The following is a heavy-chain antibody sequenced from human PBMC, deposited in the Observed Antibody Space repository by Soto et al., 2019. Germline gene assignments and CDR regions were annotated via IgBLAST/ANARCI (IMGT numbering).Heavy chain of an antibody. CDR3: ARDHLPPRYCSCCSCYSDVSFHY. CDR1: GYTFTGYY. Sequence: ASVKVSCKASGYTFTGYYMHWVRQAPGQGLEWMGWINPNSGGTNYAQKFQGWVTMTRDTSISTAYMELSRLRSDDTAVYYCARDHLPPRYCSCCSCYSDVSFHYWGQGTLVTVSS. D-gene: IGHD2-15*01. J-gene: IGHJ4*02. V-gene: IGHV1-2*04. CDR2: INPNSGGT.